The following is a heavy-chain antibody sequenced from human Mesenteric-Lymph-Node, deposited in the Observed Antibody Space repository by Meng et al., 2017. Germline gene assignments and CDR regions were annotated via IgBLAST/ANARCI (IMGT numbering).Heavy chain of an antibody. V-gene: IGHV1-2*02. CDR2: INPNSGGT. CDR3: ARNVIYKQPLYYYGMDV. Sequence: ASVKVSCKASGYTFTDYYMYWVRQAPGQGLEWMGWINPNSGGTNYAQKFQGRVTMTRDTSISTAYMELSSLISDDTAVYHCARNVIYKQPLYYYGMDVWGQGTTVTVSS. D-gene: IGHD2-21*01. J-gene: IGHJ6*02. CDR1: GYTFTDYY.